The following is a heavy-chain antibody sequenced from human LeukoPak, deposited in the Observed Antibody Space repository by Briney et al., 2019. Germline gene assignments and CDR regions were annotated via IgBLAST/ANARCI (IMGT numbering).Heavy chain of an antibody. Sequence: PSETLSLTCTVSGGSISSYYWSWIRQPPGKGLEWIGYIYYSGSTNYNPSLKSRVTISVDTSKNQFSLKLSSVTAADTAVYYCARSEVISDALDIWGQGTMVTVSS. D-gene: IGHD3-22*01. V-gene: IGHV4-59*01. J-gene: IGHJ3*02. CDR3: ARSEVISDALDI. CDR1: GGSISSYY. CDR2: IYYSGST.